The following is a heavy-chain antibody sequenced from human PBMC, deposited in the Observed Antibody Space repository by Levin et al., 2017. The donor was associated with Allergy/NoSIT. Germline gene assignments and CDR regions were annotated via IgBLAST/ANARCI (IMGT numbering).Heavy chain of an antibody. CDR3: TTAPGEYCSSTSCYPFDY. V-gene: IGHV3-15*01. CDR1: GFTFSNAW. CDR2: IKSKTDGGTT. D-gene: IGHD2-2*01. Sequence: GGSLRLSCAASGFTFSNAWMSWVRQAPGKGLEWVGRIKSKTDGGTTDYAAPVKGRFTISRDDSKNTLYLQMNSLKTEDTAVYYCTTAPGEYCSSTSCYPFDYWGQGTLVTVSS. J-gene: IGHJ4*02.